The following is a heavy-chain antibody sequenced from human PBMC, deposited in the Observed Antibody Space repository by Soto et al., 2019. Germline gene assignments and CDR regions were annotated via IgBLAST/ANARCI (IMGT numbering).Heavy chain of an antibody. CDR1: GFTFRSYV. J-gene: IGHJ1*01. CDR3: GGWGTRGELAV. Sequence: QVQLVESGGGVVQPGTSLRVSCVGSGFTFRSYVIHWVRQPPGKGLEWVALTSYDGSDKYYDDSVRGRFTISRDNSRNKVDLQMASLGFEERVFYSCGGWGTRGELAVWGKGTLVSVS. V-gene: IGHV3-30*19. CDR2: TSYDGSDK. D-gene: IGHD3-16*01.